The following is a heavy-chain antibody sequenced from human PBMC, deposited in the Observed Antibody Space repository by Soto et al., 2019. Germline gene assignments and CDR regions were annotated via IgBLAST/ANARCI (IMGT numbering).Heavy chain of an antibody. D-gene: IGHD6-19*01. CDR3: ARDNGSGWFVYNWYFDL. Sequence: QVQLVQSGAEVKKPGASVKVSCKASGYTFTSYGISWVRQAPGQGREWMGWISAYNGNTNYAQKLQGRVTMTTDTSTSTAYMELRSLRSDDTAVYYCARDNGSGWFVYNWYFDLWGRGTLVTVSS. J-gene: IGHJ2*01. CDR1: GYTFTSYG. V-gene: IGHV1-18*01. CDR2: ISAYNGNT.